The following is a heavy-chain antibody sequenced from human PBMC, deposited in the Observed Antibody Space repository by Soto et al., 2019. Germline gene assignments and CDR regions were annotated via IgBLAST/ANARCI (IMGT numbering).Heavy chain of an antibody. CDR3: ARDAGSTIFGGSRWFDP. Sequence: QVQLVQSGAEVKKPGSSVKVSCKASGGTFSIYTISWVRQAPGQGLEWMGRIIPSLGIANYAQKFQGRVTITADKSTSTDYMELSSLRSEDTAVYYCARDAGSTIFGGSRWFDPWGQGTLVTVSS. D-gene: IGHD3-3*01. J-gene: IGHJ5*02. CDR2: IIPSLGIA. CDR1: GGTFSIYT. V-gene: IGHV1-69*08.